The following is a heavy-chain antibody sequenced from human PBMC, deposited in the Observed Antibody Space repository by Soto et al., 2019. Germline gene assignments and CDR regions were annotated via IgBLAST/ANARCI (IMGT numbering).Heavy chain of an antibody. J-gene: IGHJ5*02. V-gene: IGHV1-18*01. CDR2: INVYNGNK. D-gene: IGHD2-2*01. CDR3: ARDLAVGWFDP. Sequence: QVQLVQSGAEVKKPGASVKVSCKTSGYTFRSYSISWVRQAPGQGLEWMGWINVYNGNKKYAQNLQGRVTMTTDTSTSTAYMELRSRRSADTAVYYCARDLAVGWFDPWGQGTLVTVSS. CDR1: GYTFRSYS.